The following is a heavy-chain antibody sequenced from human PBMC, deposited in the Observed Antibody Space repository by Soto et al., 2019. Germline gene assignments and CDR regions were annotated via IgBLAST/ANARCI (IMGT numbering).Heavy chain of an antibody. CDR3: SRGWGAH. CDR1: GFTFSSYW. D-gene: IGHD3-16*01. V-gene: IGHV3-7*03. Sequence: VGSLRLSCAASGFTFSSYWMSWVRQAPGKGLEWVANMKLDGSEEYYVDSVKGRFTISKDNAKTSVYLQMNSLRAEDTAVYYCSRGWGAHWGQGTLVTVSS. J-gene: IGHJ4*02. CDR2: MKLDGSEE.